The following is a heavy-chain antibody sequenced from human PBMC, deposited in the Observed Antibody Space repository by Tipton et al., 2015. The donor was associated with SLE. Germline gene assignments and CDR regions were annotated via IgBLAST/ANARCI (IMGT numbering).Heavy chain of an antibody. V-gene: IGHV4-59*01. CDR3: ARRGGYSTSSYYFAL. Sequence: GLVKPSETLSLTCTVSGGSIRNDFWTWIRQPPGKGLEYIGYFYNSGSTSSHPSLKSRVTMSVDTSKNQFSLSLSSVTAADTAVYYCARRGGYSTSSYYFALWGRGTLVTVSS. J-gene: IGHJ2*01. CDR1: GGSIRNDF. CDR2: FYNSGST. D-gene: IGHD6-6*01.